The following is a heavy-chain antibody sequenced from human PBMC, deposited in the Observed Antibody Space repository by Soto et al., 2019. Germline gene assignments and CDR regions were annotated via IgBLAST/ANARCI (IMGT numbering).Heavy chain of an antibody. J-gene: IGHJ4*01. CDR2: IKHDGVTT. CDR3: ARNPFGYYDSSGYYEYYFDY. CDR1: GYTPNNYH. D-gene: IGHD3-22*01. V-gene: IGHV1-46*02. Sequence: ASVKVSCKASGYTPNNYHIHWVRQATGQGLEWMGIIKHDGVTTIYAQQFLGRVTMTRDTSASTVYMELRSLRSEDTAVYYCARNPFGYYDSSGYYEYYFDYWGQ.